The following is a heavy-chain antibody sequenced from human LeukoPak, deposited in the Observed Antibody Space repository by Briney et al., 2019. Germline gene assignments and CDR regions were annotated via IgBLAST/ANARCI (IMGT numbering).Heavy chain of an antibody. CDR2: INPNSGGT. Sequence: GASVKVSCKASGYTFTDYFIHWVRQAPGQGLEWMGWINPNSGGTNYAQKFQGRVTMTRDTSISTAYMELSRLRSDDTAVYYCARDAGDYGGNSVDYWGQGTLVTVSS. D-gene: IGHD4-23*01. J-gene: IGHJ4*02. CDR3: ARDAGDYGGNSVDY. V-gene: IGHV1-2*02. CDR1: GYTFTDYF.